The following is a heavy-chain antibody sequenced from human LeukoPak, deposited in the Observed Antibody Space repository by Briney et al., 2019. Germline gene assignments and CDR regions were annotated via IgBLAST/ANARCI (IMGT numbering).Heavy chain of an antibody. V-gene: IGHV3-7*01. CDR3: ATYIDWVAGDV. CDR1: GFTFSESW. Sequence: GGSLRLSCAASGFTFSESWMTWVRQVPGQGLEWVAHINHEGGGIQYVDSVKGRFTISRDNAKGSVYLQMNSLRAEDTAIYHCATYIDWVAGDVWGQGTTVIVSS. D-gene: IGHD3-9*01. J-gene: IGHJ6*02. CDR2: INHEGGGI.